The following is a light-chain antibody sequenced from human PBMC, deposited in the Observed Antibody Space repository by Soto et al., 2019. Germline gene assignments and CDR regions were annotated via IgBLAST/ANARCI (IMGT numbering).Light chain of an antibody. CDR3: QQYGGSPPVT. CDR2: GAS. CDR1: QNVSSNY. Sequence: EIVLTQSPGTLSLSPGERATLSFMASQNVSSNYLAWYQQKPGQAPRLLIYGASFRATGIPDRFSGSGSGTGFSLTISRLEPEDFAVYYCQQYGGSPPVTFGPGAKVDIK. J-gene: IGKJ3*01. V-gene: IGKV3-20*01.